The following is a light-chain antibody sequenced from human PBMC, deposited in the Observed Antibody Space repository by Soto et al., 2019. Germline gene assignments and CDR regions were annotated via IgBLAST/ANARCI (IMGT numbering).Light chain of an antibody. CDR3: SSYTSITTSV. J-gene: IGLJ1*01. V-gene: IGLV2-14*01. CDR2: DVT. Sequence: QSALTQPASVSGSPGQSITISCTGTSSDVGGYNFVSWYQQHPDKAPKLMIYDVTNRPSGVSNRFSGAKSGNTASLTISGLPAEDEAAYYCSSYTSITTSVFGTGTKLTVL. CDR1: SSDVGGYNF.